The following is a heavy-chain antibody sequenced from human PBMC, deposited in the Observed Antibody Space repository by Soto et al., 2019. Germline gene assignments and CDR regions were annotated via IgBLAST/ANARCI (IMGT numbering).Heavy chain of an antibody. D-gene: IGHD6-13*01. CDR2: IIPIFGTA. J-gene: IGHJ4*02. V-gene: IGHV1-69*13. CDR3: AREIAARGTFYFDY. CDR1: GGTFSSYA. Sequence: ASVKVSCKASGGTFSSYAISWVRQAPGQGLEWMGGIIPIFGTANYAQKFQGRVTITADESTSTAYMELSSLRSEGTAVYYCAREIAARGTFYFDYWGQGTLVTVSS.